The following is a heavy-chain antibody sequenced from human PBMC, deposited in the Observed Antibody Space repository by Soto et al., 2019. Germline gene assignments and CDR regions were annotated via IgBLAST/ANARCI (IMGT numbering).Heavy chain of an antibody. V-gene: IGHV4-39*01. CDR1: GGSISSSSYY. CDR3: ASAGGYCISTSCYFWFDP. J-gene: IGHJ5*02. CDR2: IYYSGST. Sequence: SETLSLTCTVSGGSISSSSYYWGWIRQPPGKGLEWIGSIYYSGSTYYNPSLKRRVTISEDTSKNQFSLKLSSVTAVDTAVFYCASAGGYCISTSCYFWFDPWGQGTLVT. D-gene: IGHD2-2*01.